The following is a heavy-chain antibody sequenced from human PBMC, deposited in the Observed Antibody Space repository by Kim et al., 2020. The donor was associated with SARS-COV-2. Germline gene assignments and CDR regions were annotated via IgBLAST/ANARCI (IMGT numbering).Heavy chain of an antibody. CDR1: GGSFSGYY. CDR3: ARGEWELPYYYYGMDV. CDR2: INHSGST. D-gene: IGHD1-26*01. J-gene: IGHJ6*02. Sequence: SETLSLTCAVYGGSFSGYYWSWIRQPPGKGLEWIGEINHSGSTNYNPSLKSRVTISVDTSKNQFSLKLSSVTAADTAVYYCARGEWELPYYYYGMDVRGQGTTVTVSS. V-gene: IGHV4-34*01.